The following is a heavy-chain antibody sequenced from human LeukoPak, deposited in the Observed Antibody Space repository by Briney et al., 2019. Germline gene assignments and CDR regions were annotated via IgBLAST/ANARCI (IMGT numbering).Heavy chain of an antibody. CDR2: IKQDGSEK. D-gene: IGHD6-19*01. J-gene: IGHJ4*02. V-gene: IGHV3-7*03. CDR1: GFTFSSYW. CDR3: AMLSIAVATDY. Sequence: QPGGSLRLSCAASGFTFSSYWMSWVRQAPGKGLEWVANIKQDGSEKYYVDSVKGRFTISRDNAKNSLYLQMNSLRAEDTAVYYCAMLSIAVATDYWGQGTLVTVSS.